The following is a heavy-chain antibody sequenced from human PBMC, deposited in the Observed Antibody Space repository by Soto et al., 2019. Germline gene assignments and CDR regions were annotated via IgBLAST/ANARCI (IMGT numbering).Heavy chain of an antibody. D-gene: IGHD3-22*01. CDR3: AIATMNFYDIIGYYFEE. CDR1: SCSISNRGYY. V-gene: IGHV4-31*03. CDR2: IYYSGTT. J-gene: IGHJ4*02. Sequence: QVQLQESGPGLVKPSQTRSLTCTVSSCSISNRGYYWSWIRQRPGKGLDWIGYIYYSGTTYYNPCYKTRPTISVDTQKNELSLNLSSVTAADTAVYYCAIATMNFYDIIGYYFEECGQGSLVTVSS.